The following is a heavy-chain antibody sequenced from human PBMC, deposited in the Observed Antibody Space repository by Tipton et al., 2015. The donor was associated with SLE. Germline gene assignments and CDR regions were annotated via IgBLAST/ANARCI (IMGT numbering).Heavy chain of an antibody. Sequence: LRLSCTVSGGSIRGRSFYWGWIRQPPGKGLEWIGNIYYSGSTYNNPSLKSRVTISADTSKNQFSLKLSSVTAADTAVYYCATPLFGRRGRFDCWGQGTLVTVSS. CDR2: IYYSGST. D-gene: IGHD3-10*01. CDR1: GGSIRGRSFY. V-gene: IGHV4-39*01. J-gene: IGHJ4*02. CDR3: ATPLFGRRGRFDC.